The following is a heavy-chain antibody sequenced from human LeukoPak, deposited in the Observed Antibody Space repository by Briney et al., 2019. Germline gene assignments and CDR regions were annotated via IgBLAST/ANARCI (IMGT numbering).Heavy chain of an antibody. CDR2: IYYSGST. Sequence: PSETLSLTCTVSGGSISSSSYYWGWIRQPPGKGLEWIGSIYYSGSTYYNPSLKSRVTISVDTSKNQFSLKLSSVTAADTAVYYCASGSGIVGATLWDYWGQGTLVTVSS. CDR3: ASGSGIVGATLWDY. J-gene: IGHJ4*02. CDR1: GGSISSSSYY. V-gene: IGHV4-39*07. D-gene: IGHD1-26*01.